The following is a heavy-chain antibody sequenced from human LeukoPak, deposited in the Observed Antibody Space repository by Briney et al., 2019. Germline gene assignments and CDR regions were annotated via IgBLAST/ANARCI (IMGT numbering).Heavy chain of an antibody. V-gene: IGHV3-9*01. J-gene: IGHJ6*02. CDR3: AKDIYYDSSVPSGGMDV. CDR2: ISWNSGSI. Sequence: GRSLRLSCAASGFTFDDYAMHWVRQAPGKGLEWVSGISWNSGSIGYADSVKGRFTISRDNAKNSLYLQMNSLRAEDTALYYCAKDIYYDSSVPSGGMDVWAKGPRSPSP. D-gene: IGHD3-22*01. CDR1: GFTFDDYA.